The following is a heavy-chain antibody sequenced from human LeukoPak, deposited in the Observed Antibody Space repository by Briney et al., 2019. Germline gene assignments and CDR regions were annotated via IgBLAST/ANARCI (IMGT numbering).Heavy chain of an antibody. CDR2: INPNSGGA. Sequence: ASVKVSCKASGYTFTGYYMHWVRQAPGQGLEWMGWINPNSGGANYAQKFQGWVTMTRDTSISTAYMELSRLRSDDTAVYYCAFYSSGTTCGLYGKDDWGKGTTVTVSS. V-gene: IGHV1-2*04. CDR3: AFYSSGTTCGLYGKDD. J-gene: IGHJ6*04. D-gene: IGHD1-1*01. CDR1: GYTFTGYY.